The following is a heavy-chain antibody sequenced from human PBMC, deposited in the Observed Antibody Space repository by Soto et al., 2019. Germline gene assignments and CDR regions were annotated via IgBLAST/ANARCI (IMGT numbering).Heavy chain of an antibody. CDR2: IISILDIP. V-gene: IGHV1-69*02. Sequence: QVQLVQSAADVKKPGSSVKVSCEASGGTVSAYTINWVRQAPGQGLEWMVRIISILDIPNYAQKFQGRLTIIADTSTSTTYMELRNPRSEGTAIYYWARENGHSGLEYWGQGTVVTVSS. J-gene: IGHJ4*02. CDR3: ARENGHSGLEY. CDR1: GGTVSAYT. D-gene: IGHD3-10*01.